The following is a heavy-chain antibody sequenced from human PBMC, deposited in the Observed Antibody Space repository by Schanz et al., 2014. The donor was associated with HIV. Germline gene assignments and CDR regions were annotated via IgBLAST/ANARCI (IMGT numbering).Heavy chain of an antibody. Sequence: QVQLVESGGGVVHPGRSLRLSCAASGFTFSSYGMHWVRQAPGKGLEWVSLIDHTGNTYYADSVKGRFTIFTDISDNTVHAQITSLRADDTAVYYCVRDRVGASARYVAFDIWGHGTMVTVSS. V-gene: IGHV3-NL1*01. CDR1: GFTFSSYG. CDR3: VRDRVGASARYVAFDI. CDR2: IDHTGNT. J-gene: IGHJ3*02. D-gene: IGHD1-26*01.